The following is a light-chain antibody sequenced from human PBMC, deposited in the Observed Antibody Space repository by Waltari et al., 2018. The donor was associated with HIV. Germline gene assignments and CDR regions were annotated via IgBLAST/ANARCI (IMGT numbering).Light chain of an antibody. CDR2: VNRDGSH. CDR3: QTWDTGIRV. Sequence: QLVLTQSPSASASLGASVKLTCTLRSGYSLFAIAWHQEQRDKGAWFLLKVNRDGSHTEGDGIPDRFSGSSSGAERYLTSASLQSEDEADDCCQTWDTGIRVFGGGTRVTVL. CDR1: SGYSLFA. V-gene: IGLV4-69*01. J-gene: IGLJ2*01.